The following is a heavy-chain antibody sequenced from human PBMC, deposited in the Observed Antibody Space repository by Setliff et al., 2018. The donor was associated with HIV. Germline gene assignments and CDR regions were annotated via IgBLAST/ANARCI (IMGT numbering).Heavy chain of an antibody. CDR1: GGSLTNYY. CDR2: IYTSGNT. Sequence: SETLSLTCTVSGGSLTNYYWSWIRQPPGKGLEWIGHIYTSGNTNYNPSLNSRLLISLDMSKNQFSLRLRSVTVADTAVYFCARLAGSGNSWGYFDYWGQGSLVTVSS. D-gene: IGHD1-26*01. CDR3: ARLAGSGNSWGYFDY. V-gene: IGHV4-4*09. J-gene: IGHJ4*02.